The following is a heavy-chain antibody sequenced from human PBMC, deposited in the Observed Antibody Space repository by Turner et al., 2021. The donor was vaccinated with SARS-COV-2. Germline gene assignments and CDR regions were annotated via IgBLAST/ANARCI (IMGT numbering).Heavy chain of an antibody. CDR1: GRSISSSPYY. CDR2: IYYRGST. CDR3: ARRSEGYYGSGSHWFDP. V-gene: IGHV4-39*01. D-gene: IGHD3-10*01. Sequence: QLQLQESGPGLVKPSETLSLTCTVSGRSISSSPYYWGWLRQPPGKGLEWIGSIYYRGSTYYNPSLKSRVTISVDTSKNQFSLKLSSVTAADTAVYYCARRSEGYYGSGSHWFDPWGQGTLVTVSS. J-gene: IGHJ5*02.